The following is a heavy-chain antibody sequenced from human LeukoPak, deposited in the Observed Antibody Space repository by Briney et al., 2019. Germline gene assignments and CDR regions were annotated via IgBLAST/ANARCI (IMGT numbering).Heavy chain of an antibody. V-gene: IGHV1-69*06. J-gene: IGHJ6*04. CDR3: ATNPEDIVVEDYYYYYGMDV. Sequence: ASVKVSCKASGCTFSSYAISWVRQAPGQGLEWMGGIIPIFGTANYAQKFQGRVTITADKSTSTAYMELSSLRSEDTAVYYCATNPEDIVVEDYYYYYGMDVWGKGTTVTVSS. CDR1: GCTFSSYA. D-gene: IGHD2-2*01. CDR2: IIPIFGTA.